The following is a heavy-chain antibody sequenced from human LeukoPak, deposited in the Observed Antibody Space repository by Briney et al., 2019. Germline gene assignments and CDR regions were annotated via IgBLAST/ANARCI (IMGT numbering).Heavy chain of an antibody. J-gene: IGHJ6*04. Sequence: GGSLRLSCAASGFTLSSYWMHWVRQAPGKGLVWVSHINRDGSRKYYADSVKGRFTISRDNAKNTLYLQMNSLRAEDTAVYYCARDLGPYGMDVWGEGTTVTVSS. CDR3: ARDLGPYGMDV. V-gene: IGHV3-74*01. D-gene: IGHD3-16*01. CDR1: GFTLSSYW. CDR2: INRDGSRK.